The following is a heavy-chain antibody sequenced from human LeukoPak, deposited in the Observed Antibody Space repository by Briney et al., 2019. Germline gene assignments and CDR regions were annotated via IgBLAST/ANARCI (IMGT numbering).Heavy chain of an antibody. Sequence: GGSLRLSCAASGFTFSSYAMRWVRQAPGKGLEWVAVISYDGSNKYYADSVKGRFTISRDNSKNTLYLQMNSLRAEDTAVYYCARDGRDTAMVTRIDYWGQGTLVTVSS. J-gene: IGHJ4*02. V-gene: IGHV3-30*04. CDR2: ISYDGSNK. D-gene: IGHD5-18*01. CDR3: ARDGRDTAMVTRIDY. CDR1: GFTFSSYA.